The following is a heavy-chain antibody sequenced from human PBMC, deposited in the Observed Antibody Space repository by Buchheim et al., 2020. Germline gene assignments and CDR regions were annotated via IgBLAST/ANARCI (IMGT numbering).Heavy chain of an antibody. CDR3: ARHEGSRAARLIDY. D-gene: IGHD6-6*01. J-gene: IGHJ4*02. Sequence: QLQLQESGPGLVKPSETLSLTCTVSGGSISSSSYYWGWIRQPPGKGLEWLGSIYYSGSTYYNPSLKSRVTIFVEPLTNQFSLKMSSVTAADTAVYYCARHEGSRAARLIDYWGQGTL. CDR2: IYYSGST. V-gene: IGHV4-39*01. CDR1: GGSISSSSYY.